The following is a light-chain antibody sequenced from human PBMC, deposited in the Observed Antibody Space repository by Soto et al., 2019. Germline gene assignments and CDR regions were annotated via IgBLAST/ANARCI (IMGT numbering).Light chain of an antibody. CDR2: GAS. CDR3: QQYNNWPPEKT. J-gene: IGKJ1*01. V-gene: IGKV3-15*01. Sequence: EMVMTQSPATLSVSPGERATLSCRASQSVSSNLAWYQQKPGQAPRLLIYGASTRATGIPARFSSSGSGTEFTLSIRTLQSEDFAVYYCQQYNNWPPEKTFGQGTKVDIK. CDR1: QSVSSN.